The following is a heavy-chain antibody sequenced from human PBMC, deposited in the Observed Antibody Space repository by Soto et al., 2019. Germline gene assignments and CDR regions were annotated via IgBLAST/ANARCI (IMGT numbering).Heavy chain of an antibody. D-gene: IGHD4-4*01. J-gene: IGHJ5*02. V-gene: IGHV1-69*13. CDR2: IIPIFGTA. CDR3: ARDGSNYEDNWFDP. CDR1: GGTFSSYA. Sequence: ASVKVSCKASGGTFSSYAISWVRQAPGQGLEWMGGIIPIFGTANYAQKFQGRVTITADESTSTAYMELSSLRSEDTAVYYCARDGSNYEDNWFDPWGQGTLVTVSS.